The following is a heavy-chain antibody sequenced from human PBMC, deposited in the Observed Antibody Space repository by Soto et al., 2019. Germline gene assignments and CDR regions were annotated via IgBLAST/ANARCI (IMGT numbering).Heavy chain of an antibody. CDR1: GNSFTSYW. CDR2: IYPGDSDT. J-gene: IGHJ6*02. Sequence: PXESLKISWKCSGNSFTSYWIGLVLQMPGKGLEWMGIIYPGDSDTRYSPSFQGQVTISADKSISTAYLQWSSLKASDTAMYYCARHTGGTFSYYYYGMDVWGQGTTVTVSS. V-gene: IGHV5-51*01. D-gene: IGHD1-1*01. CDR3: ARHTGGTFSYYYYGMDV.